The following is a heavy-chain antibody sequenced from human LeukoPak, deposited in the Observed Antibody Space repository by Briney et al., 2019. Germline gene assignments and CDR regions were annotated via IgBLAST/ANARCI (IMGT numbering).Heavy chain of an antibody. CDR2: IKQDGSEK. Sequence: PGGSLRLSCAASGFTFSSYWMSWVRQAPGKGLEWVANIKQDGSEKYYVDSVKGRFTISRDNAKNSLYLQMNSLRAEDTAVYYCAREGKWELLPAYYYMDVWGKGTTVTISS. V-gene: IGHV3-7*01. CDR1: GFTFSSYW. CDR3: AREGKWELLPAYYYMDV. J-gene: IGHJ6*04. D-gene: IGHD1-26*01.